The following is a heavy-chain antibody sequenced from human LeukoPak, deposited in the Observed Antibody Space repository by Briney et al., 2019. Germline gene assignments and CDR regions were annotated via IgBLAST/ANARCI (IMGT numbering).Heavy chain of an antibody. CDR1: GFTFSSYA. D-gene: IGHD6-13*01. Sequence: GGSLRLSCAASGFTFSSYAMSWVRQAPGKGLEWDSAISGSGGSTYYADSVKGRFTISRDNSKNTLYLQMNSLRAEDTAVYYCAKVGDSSSWPYDAFDIWGQGTMVTVSS. CDR2: ISGSGGST. V-gene: IGHV3-23*01. CDR3: AKVGDSSSWPYDAFDI. J-gene: IGHJ3*02.